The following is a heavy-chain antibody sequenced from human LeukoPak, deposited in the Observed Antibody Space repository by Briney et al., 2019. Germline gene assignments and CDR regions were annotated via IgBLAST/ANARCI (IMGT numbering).Heavy chain of an antibody. CDR1: GYTFTSYD. D-gene: IGHD3-22*01. CDR2: MNPNSGNT. CDR3: ARGRIYGYEYDSSGYYPQSYYFDY. Sequence: ASVKVSCKASGYTFTSYDINWVRQATGQGLEWMGWMNPNSGNTGYAQKFQGRATMTRNTSISTAYMELSSLRSEDTAVYYCARGRIYGYEYDSSGYYPQSYYFDYWGQGTLVTVSS. J-gene: IGHJ4*02. V-gene: IGHV1-8*01.